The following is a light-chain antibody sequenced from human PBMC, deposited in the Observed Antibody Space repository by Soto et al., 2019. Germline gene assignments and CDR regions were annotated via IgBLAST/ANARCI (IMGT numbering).Light chain of an antibody. V-gene: IGKV1-39*01. CDR3: QQSYSTRWT. CDR2: AAS. CDR1: QTISTW. Sequence: GDRVTITCRASQTISTWMAWYQQKPGKAPKLLIYAASSLQSGVPSRFSGSGSGTDFTLTISSLQPEDFATYYCQQSYSTRWTFGQGTKVDIK. J-gene: IGKJ1*01.